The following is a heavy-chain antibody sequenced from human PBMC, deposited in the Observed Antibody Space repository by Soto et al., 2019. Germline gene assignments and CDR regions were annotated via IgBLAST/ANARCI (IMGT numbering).Heavy chain of an antibody. D-gene: IGHD2-2*02. Sequence: EVQLVESGGGLVKPGGSLRLSCAASEFTFSSYSMNWVRQAPGKGLEWVSSISSSSSYIYYADSVKGRFTISRDNAKNSLYLQMNSLRAEDTAVYYCARGRVVVPAAIGYYYYGTDVWGQGTTVTVSS. CDR1: EFTFSSYS. V-gene: IGHV3-21*01. CDR2: ISSSSSYI. CDR3: ARGRVVVPAAIGYYYYGTDV. J-gene: IGHJ6*02.